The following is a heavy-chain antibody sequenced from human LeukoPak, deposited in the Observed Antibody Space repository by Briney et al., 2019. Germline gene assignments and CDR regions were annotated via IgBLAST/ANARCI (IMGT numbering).Heavy chain of an antibody. J-gene: IGHJ5*02. Sequence: PGGSLRLSCVASGFTVSRNYMSWVRQAPGKGLEWVSLIYSGGSTYYADSVKGRFTISRDNSKNTLYVQMNSLRAEDTAVYYCAADSSGYLGWFDPWGQGTLVTVSS. D-gene: IGHD3-22*01. CDR2: IYSGGST. CDR1: GFTVSRNY. V-gene: IGHV3-66*01. CDR3: AADSSGYLGWFDP.